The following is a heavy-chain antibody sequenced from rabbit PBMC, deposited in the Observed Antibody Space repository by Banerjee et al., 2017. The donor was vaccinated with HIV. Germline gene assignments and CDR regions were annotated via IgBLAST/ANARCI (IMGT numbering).Heavy chain of an antibody. D-gene: IGHD7-1*01. Sequence: QEQLVESGGGLVKPEGSLTLTCKASGFTLSSYWMCWVRQAPGKGLEWIACIAAGSSGSTYYASWAKGRFTISKTSSTTVTLQMTSLTAADTATYFCARDNAGFSAVYRLWGQGTLVTVS. J-gene: IGHJ6*01. CDR1: GFTLSSYW. CDR3: ARDNAGFSAVYRL. CDR2: IAAGSSGST. V-gene: IGHV1S45*01.